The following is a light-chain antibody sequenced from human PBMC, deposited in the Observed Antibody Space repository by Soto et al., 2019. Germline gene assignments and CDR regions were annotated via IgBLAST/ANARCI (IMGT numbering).Light chain of an antibody. J-gene: IGLJ1*01. CDR1: SSDVGGYNF. CDR2: DVT. Sequence: QSALTQPASVSGSPGQSITISCTGTSSDVGGYNFVSWYQQHPDKAPKLMIYDVTSRPSGVSNRFSGSKSGSTASMTISGLQPEVEADYYCSSYTSSGTYVFGTGTKLTVL. V-gene: IGLV2-14*01. CDR3: SSYTSSGTYV.